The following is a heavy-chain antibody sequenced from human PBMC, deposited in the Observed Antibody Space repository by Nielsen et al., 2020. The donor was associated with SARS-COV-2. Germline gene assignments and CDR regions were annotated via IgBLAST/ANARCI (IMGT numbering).Heavy chain of an antibody. CDR2: ISNSSSYI. D-gene: IGHD3-22*01. CDR3: ARGGITMIVVVRVSDRGPFDY. V-gene: IGHV3-21*01. J-gene: IGHJ4*02. Sequence: GESLKISCAASGFTFSSYSMNWVRQAPGKGLEWVSSISNSSSYIYYADSVKGRFTISRDNAKNSLYLQMNSLRAEDTAVYYCARGGITMIVVVRVSDRGPFDYWGQGTLVTVSS. CDR1: GFTFSSYS.